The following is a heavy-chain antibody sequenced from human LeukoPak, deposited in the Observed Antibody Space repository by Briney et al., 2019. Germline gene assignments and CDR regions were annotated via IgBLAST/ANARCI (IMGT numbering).Heavy chain of an antibody. Sequence: GASLQISCKGSGYSFTSYWIGWVRQMPGKGLEWMGIIYPGDSDTRYSPSFQGQVTISADKSISTAYLQWSSLKASDTAMYYCASTVKSIAAPYYFDYWGQGTLVTVSS. CDR3: ASTVKSIAAPYYFDY. CDR2: IYPGDSDT. CDR1: GYSFTSYW. J-gene: IGHJ4*02. D-gene: IGHD6-6*01. V-gene: IGHV5-51*01.